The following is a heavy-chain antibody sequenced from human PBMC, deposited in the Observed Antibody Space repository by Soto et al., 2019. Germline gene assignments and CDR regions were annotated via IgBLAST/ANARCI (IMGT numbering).Heavy chain of an antibody. D-gene: IGHD4-17*01. V-gene: IGHV4-61*01. Sequence: SETLSLTCTVSGDSVSSESYYWTWIRQPPGKGLEWIGYIYSSGSTKYNPSLKSRVTISLDTSNNKFSLELTSVTAADTAVFYCVRSRLGLGGWVHHYADPDCWGEGTLVSLPS. CDR3: VRSRLGLGGWVHHYADPDC. J-gene: IGHJ4*02. CDR1: GDSVSSESYY. CDR2: IYSSGST.